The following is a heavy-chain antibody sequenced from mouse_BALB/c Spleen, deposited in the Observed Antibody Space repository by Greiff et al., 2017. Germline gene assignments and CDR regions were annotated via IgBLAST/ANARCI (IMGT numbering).Heavy chain of an antibody. CDR3: ARHGDGYYGAMDY. CDR2: ISSGGSYT. J-gene: IGHJ4*01. CDR1: GFTFSSYG. Sequence: VKLMESGGDLVKPGGSLKLSCAASGFTFSSYGMSWVRQTPDKRLEWVATISSGGSYTYYPDSVKGRFTISRDNAKNTLYLQMSSLKSEDTAMYYCARHGDGYYGAMDYWGQGTAVTVSS. D-gene: IGHD2-3*01. V-gene: IGHV5-6*02.